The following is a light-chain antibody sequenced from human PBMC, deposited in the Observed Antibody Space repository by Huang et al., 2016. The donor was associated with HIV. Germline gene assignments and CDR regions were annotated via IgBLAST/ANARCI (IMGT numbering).Light chain of an antibody. CDR1: QSLLYSNGYNY. CDR2: LAS. J-gene: IGKJ1*01. Sequence: DLVLTQSSLSLLVPPGEPASISFWSSQSLLYSNGYNYLHWSLKKPGHSPRLVISLASKRASGVPERFSGGGSGTDFTLKISLVEAEDVGVYYCMQGIQTPQTFGQGTKVEIK. V-gene: IGKV2-28*01. CDR3: MQGIQTPQT.